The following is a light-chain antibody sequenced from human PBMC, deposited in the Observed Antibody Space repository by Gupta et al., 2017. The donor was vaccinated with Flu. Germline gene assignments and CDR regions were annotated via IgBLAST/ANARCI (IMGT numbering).Light chain of an antibody. Sequence: VTISWSGSSSNIVNNYVSWYRQYPRTAPKHRNYEDDKRSSGIPDRFSASKSGTSATLGITGLQTWDEADYYCGTWDSSLSGWVFGGGTKLTVL. CDR3: GTWDSSLSGWV. CDR1: SSNIVNNY. CDR2: EDD. J-gene: IGLJ3*02. V-gene: IGLV1-51*02.